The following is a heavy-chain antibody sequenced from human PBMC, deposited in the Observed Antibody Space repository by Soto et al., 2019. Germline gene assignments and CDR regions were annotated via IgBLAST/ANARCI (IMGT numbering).Heavy chain of an antibody. CDR3: ARDARSRYGVRGAYYTDAFDI. D-gene: IGHD3-10*01. V-gene: IGHV1-2*04. CDR2: INPNSGGT. Sequence: ASVKVSCKASGYTFTGYYMHWVRQAPGQGLEWMGWINPNSGGTNYAQKFQGWVTMTRDTSISTAYMELSRLRSDDTAVYYCARDARSRYGVRGAYYTDAFDIWGQGTIVTVSS. J-gene: IGHJ3*02. CDR1: GYTFTGYY.